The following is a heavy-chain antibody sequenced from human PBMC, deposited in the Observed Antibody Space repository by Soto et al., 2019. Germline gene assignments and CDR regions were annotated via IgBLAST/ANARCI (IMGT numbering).Heavy chain of an antibody. D-gene: IGHD2-15*01. CDR1: GGTFSSYS. V-gene: IGHV1-69*01. J-gene: IGHJ5*02. CDR2: IIPIFGTA. CDR3: ARGRVVVVAATANWFDP. Sequence: SVEVSFKASGGTFSSYSISLVRHTPGQGLEWMGGIIPIFGTANYAQKFQGRVTITADESTSTAYMELSSLKSEETAVYYCARGRVVVVAATANWFDPWGQGTLVTVSS.